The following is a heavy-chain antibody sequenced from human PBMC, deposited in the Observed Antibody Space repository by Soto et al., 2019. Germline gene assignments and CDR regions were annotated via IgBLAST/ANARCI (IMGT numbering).Heavy chain of an antibody. J-gene: IGHJ4*02. CDR3: ARDCIGMATITGDY. Sequence: QVQLVQSGAEVTKPGSSVKVSCKASGGTFSSYAISWVRQAPGQGLEWMGGIIPSCGTANYAQKFQGRVTITADESTSTAYMELSSLRSEDTAVYYCARDCIGMATITGDYWGQGPLVTVSS. CDR2: IIPSCGTA. CDR1: GGTFSSYA. V-gene: IGHV1-69*01. D-gene: IGHD5-12*01.